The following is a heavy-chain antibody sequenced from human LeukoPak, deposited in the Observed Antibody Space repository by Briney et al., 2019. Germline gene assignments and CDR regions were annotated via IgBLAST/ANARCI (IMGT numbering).Heavy chain of an antibody. CDR3: GKEIGSRDDD. Sequence: PDRSLRLSCAVSGFTFDDYAMYWVRQPPGKGLEWVSGITWNSGGIVCADSVKGRFTISRDNAKNSLFLQMNSLRTEDTALYYCGKEIGSRDDDWGQGTLVTVSS. V-gene: IGHV3-9*01. J-gene: IGHJ4*02. CDR1: GFTFDDYA. CDR2: ITWNSGGI. D-gene: IGHD6-13*01.